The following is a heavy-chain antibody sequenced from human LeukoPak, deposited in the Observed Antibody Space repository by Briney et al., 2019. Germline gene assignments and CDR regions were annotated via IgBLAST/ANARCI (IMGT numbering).Heavy chain of an antibody. CDR3: AKDLRGYDLCY. CDR2: ISYDGSNK. D-gene: IGHD5-12*01. J-gene: IGHJ4*02. V-gene: IGHV3-30*18. CDR1: GFTFSSYG. Sequence: GGSLRLSCAASGFTFSSYGMHWVRQAPGKGLEWVAVISYDGSNKYYADSVKGRFTISRDNSKNTLYLQMNSLRAEDTAAYYCAKDLRGYDLCYWGQGTLVTVSS.